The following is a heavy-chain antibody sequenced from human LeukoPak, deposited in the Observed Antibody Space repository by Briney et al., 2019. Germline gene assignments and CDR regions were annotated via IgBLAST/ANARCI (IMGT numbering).Heavy chain of an antibody. CDR3: AREDYYGSGSYY. D-gene: IGHD3-10*01. CDR1: GYTFTSYY. V-gene: IGHV1-2*02. Sequence: ASVKVSCKASGYTFTSYYMHWVRQAPGQGLEWMGWINPNSGGTNYAQKFQGRVTMTRDTSISTAYMELSRLRSDDTAVYYCAREDYYGSGSYYWGQGTLVTVSS. J-gene: IGHJ4*02. CDR2: INPNSGGT.